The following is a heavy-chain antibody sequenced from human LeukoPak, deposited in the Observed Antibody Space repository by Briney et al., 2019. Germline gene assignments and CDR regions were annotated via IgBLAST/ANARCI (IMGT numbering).Heavy chain of an antibody. CDR2: ISAYNGNT. Sequence: ASVKVSYKASGYTFTSYGISWVRQAPGQGLEWMGWISAYNGNTNYAQKLQGRVTMTTDTSTSTAYMELRSLRSDDTAVYYCARVEQWLVPDYYYYYGMDVWGQGTTVTVSS. J-gene: IGHJ6*02. CDR3: ARVEQWLVPDYYYYYGMDV. D-gene: IGHD6-19*01. V-gene: IGHV1-18*01. CDR1: GYTFTSYG.